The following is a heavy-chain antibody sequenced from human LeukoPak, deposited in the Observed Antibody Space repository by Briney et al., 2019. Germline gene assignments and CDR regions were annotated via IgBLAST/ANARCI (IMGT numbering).Heavy chain of an antibody. Sequence: ASVTVSCKASGYTFTSYAMNWVRQAPGQGLEWMGWINPNSGGTNYAQKFQGRVTMTRDTSISTAYMELSRLRSDDTAVYYCARGSSWREFDYWGQGTLVTVSS. V-gene: IGHV1-2*02. J-gene: IGHJ4*02. CDR2: INPNSGGT. CDR3: ARGSSWREFDY. CDR1: GYTFTSYA. D-gene: IGHD6-13*01.